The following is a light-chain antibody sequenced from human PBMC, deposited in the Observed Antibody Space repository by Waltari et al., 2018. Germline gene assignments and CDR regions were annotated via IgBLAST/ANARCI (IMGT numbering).Light chain of an antibody. CDR1: QSISTN. V-gene: IGKV3-15*01. Sequence: IVMTQSPATLSVSPGERATLSGRASQSISTNLAWFQEKPCQAPRLLIYGASTRATGVPARFSGSGSGTYFTLVISSLQSEDFAVYYCQQYDKWLRYSFGQGTKLEIK. J-gene: IGKJ2*01. CDR3: QQYDKWLRYS. CDR2: GAS.